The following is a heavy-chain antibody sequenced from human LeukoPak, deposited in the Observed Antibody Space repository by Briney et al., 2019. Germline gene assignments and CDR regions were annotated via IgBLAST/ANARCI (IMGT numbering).Heavy chain of an antibody. CDR3: ARLSSVSGWYDEGHFDY. Sequence: KPSETLSLTCTVSGGSISSYYWSWIRQPPGKGLEWIGYIYYSGSTNYNPSLKGRVTISVDTSKNQFSLKLSSVTAADTAVYYCARLSSVSGWYDEGHFDYWGQGTLVTVSS. CDR1: GGSISSYY. D-gene: IGHD6-19*01. J-gene: IGHJ4*02. V-gene: IGHV4-59*08. CDR2: IYYSGST.